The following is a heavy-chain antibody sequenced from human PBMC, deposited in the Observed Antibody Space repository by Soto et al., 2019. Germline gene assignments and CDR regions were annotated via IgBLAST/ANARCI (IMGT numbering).Heavy chain of an antibody. V-gene: IGHV1-69*02. CDR2: IIPILGIA. CDR3: ATLGYCSGGSKSRVCDGNWFDP. D-gene: IGHD2-15*01. CDR1: GGTFSSYT. Sequence: QVQLVQSGAEVKKPGSSVKVSCKASGGTFSSYTISWVRQAPGQGLEWMGRIIPILGIANYAQKFQGRVTITADKSTSTAYMELSSLRSEDTAVYYCATLGYCSGGSKSRVCDGNWFDPWGQGTLVTVSS. J-gene: IGHJ5*02.